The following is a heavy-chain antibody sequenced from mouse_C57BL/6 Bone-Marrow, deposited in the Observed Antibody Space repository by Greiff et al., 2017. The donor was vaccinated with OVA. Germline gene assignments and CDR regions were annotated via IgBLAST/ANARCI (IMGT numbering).Heavy chain of an antibody. CDR1: GYSFTDYN. CDR3: ARGLRSPFAY. D-gene: IGHD2-4*01. J-gene: IGHJ3*01. CDR2: INPNSGTP. Sequence: EVQLQQSGPELVKPGASVKISCKASGYSFTDYNMNWVKQSNGKSLEWIGVINPNSGTPSYNQKFKGKATLTVDQSSSKAYMQRNSLTSDDSAVDYCARGLRSPFAYWGQGTLVTVSA. V-gene: IGHV1-39*01.